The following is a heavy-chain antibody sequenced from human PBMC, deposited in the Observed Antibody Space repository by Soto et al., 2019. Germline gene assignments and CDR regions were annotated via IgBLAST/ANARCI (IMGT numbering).Heavy chain of an antibody. Sequence: TSETLSLTCTVSGGSISSPHDYWGWIRKSPGRGLEWIGSIYYTGSSYYNPSLKSRITVSVDTSKNQFSLNLTSVTAADTAVYYCARDECCPGGYSYGLDYWGQGTLVTVSS. CDR1: GGSISSPHDY. CDR3: ARDECCPGGYSYGLDY. CDR2: IYYTGSS. J-gene: IGHJ4*02. V-gene: IGHV4-39*02. D-gene: IGHD5-18*01.